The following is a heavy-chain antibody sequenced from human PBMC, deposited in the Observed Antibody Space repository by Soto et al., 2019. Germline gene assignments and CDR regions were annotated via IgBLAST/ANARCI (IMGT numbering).Heavy chain of an antibody. D-gene: IGHD2-15*01. CDR2: IYYSGST. V-gene: IGHV4-39*01. Sequence: QLQLQESGPGLVKPSETLSLTCTVSGGSISSSSYYWGWIRQPPGKGLEWIGSIYYSGSTYYNPSLKSRFTIPVVXSQNQFSPKLSSVTAADTAVYYCASRKRWSHYFDYWGQGTLVTVSS. CDR1: GGSISSSSYY. CDR3: ASRKRWSHYFDY. J-gene: IGHJ4*02.